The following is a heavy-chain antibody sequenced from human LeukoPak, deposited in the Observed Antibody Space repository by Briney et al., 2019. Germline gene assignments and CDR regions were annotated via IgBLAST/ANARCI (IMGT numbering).Heavy chain of an antibody. V-gene: IGHV5-51*01. J-gene: IGHJ4*02. D-gene: IGHD5-24*01. Sequence: GESLKISCKGSGYRFTNYWIGWVRQMPGKGLEWMGIIYPGGSDTRYSPSFQGQVTISVDKSISTAYLQWSSLKASDTAMYYCARRKGDGYNSPFDYWGQGTLVTVSS. CDR3: ARRKGDGYNSPFDY. CDR2: IYPGGSDT. CDR1: GYRFTNYW.